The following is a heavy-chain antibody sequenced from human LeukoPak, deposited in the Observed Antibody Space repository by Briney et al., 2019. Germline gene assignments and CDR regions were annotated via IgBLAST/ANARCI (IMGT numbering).Heavy chain of an antibody. D-gene: IGHD4-23*01. Sequence: SQTLSLTCAISGDSVSSNSAAWNWIRQSPSRGLEWLGRTYYRSKWYYDYAVSVKSRITINPDTAKNQFSLQLNSVTPEDTAVYYCERMTTVVTRAYDYWGQGTLVTVSS. CDR1: GDSVSSNSAA. CDR3: ERMTTVVTRAYDY. J-gene: IGHJ4*02. CDR2: TYYRSKWYY. V-gene: IGHV6-1*01.